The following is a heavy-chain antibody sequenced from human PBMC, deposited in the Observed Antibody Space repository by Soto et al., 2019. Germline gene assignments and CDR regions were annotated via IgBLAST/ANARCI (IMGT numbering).Heavy chain of an antibody. CDR2: ISAYNGNT. V-gene: IGHV1-18*01. CDR1: GYTFTSYG. CDR3: ATPYPLFWSGRDAFDI. D-gene: IGHD3-3*01. J-gene: IGHJ3*02. Sequence: ASVKVSCKASGYTFTSYGISWVRQAPGQGLEWMGWISAYNGNTNYAQKLQGRVTMTRDTSTSTAYMELSSLRSEDTAVYYCATPYPLFWSGRDAFDIWGQGTMVTVSS.